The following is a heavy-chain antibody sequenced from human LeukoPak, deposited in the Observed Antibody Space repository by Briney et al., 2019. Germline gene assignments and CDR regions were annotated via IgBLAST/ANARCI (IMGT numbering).Heavy chain of an antibody. CDR3: ARGVGLTQGGAFDF. D-gene: IGHD3-16*01. CDR1: GGSISSGSYY. CDR2: IYTSGST. Sequence: SETLSLTCTVSGGSISSGSYYWSWIRQPAGTGLEWIGRIYTSGSTNYNPSLKSRVTISVDTSKNQFSLKLSSVTAADTAVYYCARGVGLTQGGAFDFWGQGTLVTVSS. V-gene: IGHV4-61*02. J-gene: IGHJ4*02.